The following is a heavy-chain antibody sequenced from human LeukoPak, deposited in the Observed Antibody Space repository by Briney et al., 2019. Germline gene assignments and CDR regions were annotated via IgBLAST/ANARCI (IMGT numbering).Heavy chain of an antibody. CDR3: ARYRGHYVSLPSPFDY. D-gene: IGHD4-17*01. CDR2: ISPDDSDT. CDR1: GYRFTDYW. J-gene: IGHJ4*02. V-gene: IGHV5-51*01. Sequence: GESLKISCKGSGYRFTDYWIGWVRQVPGKGLEWMGIISPDDSDTRDSPSYIPSFQGQVTISTDESISTAYLQWSSLKASDTAMYYCARYRGHYVSLPSPFDYWGQGTLVTVSS.